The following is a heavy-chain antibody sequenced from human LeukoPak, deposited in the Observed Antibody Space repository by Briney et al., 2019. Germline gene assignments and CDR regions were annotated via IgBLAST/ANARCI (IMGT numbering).Heavy chain of an antibody. CDR2: INHNGKT. Sequence: SETLSLTCTVSGGSISSGGYYWSWIRQSPGKGLEWIGHINHNGKTNYNPSLKSRVTISVDTSKNQFSLTLTSVTAADTAVYFCARGWGGFDSWGQGTLVTVSS. V-gene: IGHV4-39*07. CDR3: ARGWGGFDS. J-gene: IGHJ5*01. D-gene: IGHD3-16*01. CDR1: GGSISSGGYY.